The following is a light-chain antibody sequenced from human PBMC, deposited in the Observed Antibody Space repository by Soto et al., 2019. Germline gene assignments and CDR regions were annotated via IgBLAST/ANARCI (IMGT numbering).Light chain of an antibody. CDR3: QQYYNWPLT. J-gene: IGKJ5*01. CDR1: ENVKFN. CDR2: NSS. V-gene: IGKV3-15*01. Sequence: EIVMTQSPATLSVSPGERSTLSCRASENVKFNLALYQQRPGQAPRLLFYNSSTSATAFSARFSGSGSGTDYILTISSLQSEDFAVYYCQQYYNWPLTFGQGTRLEIK.